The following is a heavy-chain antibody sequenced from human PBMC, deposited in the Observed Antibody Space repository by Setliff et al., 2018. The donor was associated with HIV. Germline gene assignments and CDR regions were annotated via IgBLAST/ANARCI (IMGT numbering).Heavy chain of an antibody. D-gene: IGHD3-16*01. CDR2: IHTSGTT. J-gene: IGHJ5*02. V-gene: IGHV4-4*08. Sequence: SETLSLTCTVSGDSSSNDYWTWVRQPPGKGLEWIGNIHTSGTTKYNPSLNSRVTISVDMSKSQFSLRLSSVTAADTAMYYCAKRTFGSGRFDPWGQGTLVTVSS. CDR3: AKRTFGSGRFDP. CDR1: GDSSSNDY.